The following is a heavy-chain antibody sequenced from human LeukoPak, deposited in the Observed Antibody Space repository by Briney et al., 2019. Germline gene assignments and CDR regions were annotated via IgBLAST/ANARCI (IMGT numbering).Heavy chain of an antibody. CDR2: ISWDGGST. V-gene: IGHV3-43*01. CDR1: GFIFDDYT. CDR3: AKGGQYYFDY. J-gene: IGHJ4*02. D-gene: IGHD1-26*01. Sequence: GGSLTLSCAASGFIFDDYTMHWVRQAPGKGLEWVSLISWDGGSTYYADSVKGQFTISRDNSKNSLYPQMNSLRTEDTALYYCAKGGQYYFDYWGQGTLVTVSS.